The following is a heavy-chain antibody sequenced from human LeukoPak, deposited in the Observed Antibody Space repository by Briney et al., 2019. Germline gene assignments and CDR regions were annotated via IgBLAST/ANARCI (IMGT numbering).Heavy chain of an antibody. CDR2: IYYSGST. D-gene: IGHD2-2*01. Sequence: PSQTLSLTCTVSGGSISSGDYYWSWIRQPPGKGLEWIGYIYYSGSTYYNPSLKSRVTISVDTSKNQFPLKLSSVTAADTAVYYCARGTSIPAALLTFDYWGQGTLVTVSS. V-gene: IGHV4-30-4*08. J-gene: IGHJ4*02. CDR1: GGSISSGDYY. CDR3: ARGTSIPAALLTFDY.